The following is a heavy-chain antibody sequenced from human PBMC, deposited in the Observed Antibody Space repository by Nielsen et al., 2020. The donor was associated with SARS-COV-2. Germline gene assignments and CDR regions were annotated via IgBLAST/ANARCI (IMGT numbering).Heavy chain of an antibody. CDR3: ARDYPDSSSGYYSSSDAFDI. CDR2: FYYSGST. CDR1: GGSVSSYY. J-gene: IGHJ3*02. Sequence: GSLRLPCTVSGGSVSSYYWSWIRQPPGKGLEWIGYFYYSGSTNYNPSLKSRATISVDTSKNQVSLNLNSVTGADTAIYYCARDYPDSSSGYYSSSDAFDIWGQGTMVTVSS. V-gene: IGHV4-59*02. D-gene: IGHD3-22*01.